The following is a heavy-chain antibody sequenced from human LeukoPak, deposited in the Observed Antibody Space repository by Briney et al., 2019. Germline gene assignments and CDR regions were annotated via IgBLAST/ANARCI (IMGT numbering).Heavy chain of an antibody. CDR3: ARQSGYYFTTFDY. V-gene: IGHV1-2*02. CDR1: GYTLTSYG. Sequence: GASVKVSCKASGYTLTSYGISWVRQAPGQGLEWMGWINPNSGGTNYAQKFQGRVTMTRDTSISTAYMELSRLRSDDTAVYYCARQSGYYFTTFDYWGQGTLVTVSS. D-gene: IGHD3-22*01. CDR2: INPNSGGT. J-gene: IGHJ4*02.